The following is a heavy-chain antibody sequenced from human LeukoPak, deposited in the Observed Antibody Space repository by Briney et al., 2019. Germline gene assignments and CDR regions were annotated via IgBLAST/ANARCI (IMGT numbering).Heavy chain of an antibody. CDR3: ARGDVGGWRAFDI. D-gene: IGHD3-3*01. CDR1: GFTLRSYT. Sequence: GGSLRLSCAASGFTLRSYTMNWVRQAPGKGLEWVSSIGISSNKIYYADSVKGRFIISRDNAKNSVYLQMNSLRAEDTAVYFCARGDVGGWRAFDIWGQGTLVTVSS. CDR2: IGISSNKI. V-gene: IGHV3-21*01. J-gene: IGHJ3*02.